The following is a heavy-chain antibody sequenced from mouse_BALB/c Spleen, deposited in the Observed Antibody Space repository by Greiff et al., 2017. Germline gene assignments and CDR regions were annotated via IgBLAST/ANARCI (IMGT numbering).Heavy chain of an antibody. D-gene: IGHD3-3*01. CDR2: INPSNGGT. V-gene: IGHV1S81*02. CDR1: GYTFTSYY. J-gene: IGHJ4*01. CDR3: TREGYYAMDY. Sequence: VQLQQPGAELVKPGASVKLSCKASGYTFTSYYMYWVKQRPGQGLEWIGGINPSNGGTNFNEKFKSKATLTVDKSSSTAYMQLSSLTSEDSAVYYCTREGYYAMDYWGQGTSVTVSS.